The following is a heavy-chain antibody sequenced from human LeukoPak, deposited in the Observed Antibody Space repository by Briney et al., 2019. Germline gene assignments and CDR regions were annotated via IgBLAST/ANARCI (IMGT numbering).Heavy chain of an antibody. CDR2: MNPNSGNT. D-gene: IGHD3-3*01. CDR1: GYTFTSYD. Sequence: ASVKVSCKASGYTFTSYDINWVRQATGQGLEWMGWMNPNSGNTGYAQKFQGRVTMTRNTSISTAYMELSSLRSEDTAVYYCARVLRFLEWLTETDAFDIWGQGTMVTVSS. J-gene: IGHJ3*02. CDR3: ARVLRFLEWLTETDAFDI. V-gene: IGHV1-8*01.